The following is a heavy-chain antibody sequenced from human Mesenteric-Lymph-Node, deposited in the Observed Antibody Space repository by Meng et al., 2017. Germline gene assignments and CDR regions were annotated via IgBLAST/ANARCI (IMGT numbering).Heavy chain of an antibody. CDR1: GGSISRSSYY. D-gene: IGHD1-14*01. CDR2: VVYSGTT. CDR3: ARHHHSPTFDY. V-gene: IGHV4-39*01. J-gene: IGHJ4*02. Sequence: EAQESGPGRVKPSETLSLTCTVFGGSISRSSYYWAWIRQPPGEGLEWIGSVVYSGTTYYTSSLKSRVSISVDTSKNQFSLKLSSVTAADTAVYYCARHHHSPTFDYWGQGTLVTVSS.